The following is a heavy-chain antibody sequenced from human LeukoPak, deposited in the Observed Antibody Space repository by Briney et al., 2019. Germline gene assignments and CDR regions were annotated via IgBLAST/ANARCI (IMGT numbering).Heavy chain of an antibody. CDR3: AKVGFKCSCTSCTYFDY. CDR1: GFTFSSCA. V-gene: IGHV3-23*01. Sequence: GGSLRLSCAASGFTFSSCAMSWVRQAPGEGLEWVSAISGSGGSTYYADSVKGRFTISRDNSKNTLYLQMNSLRAEDTAVYYCAKVGFKCSCTSCTYFDYWGQGTLVTVSS. D-gene: IGHD2-2*01. CDR2: ISGSGGST. J-gene: IGHJ4*02.